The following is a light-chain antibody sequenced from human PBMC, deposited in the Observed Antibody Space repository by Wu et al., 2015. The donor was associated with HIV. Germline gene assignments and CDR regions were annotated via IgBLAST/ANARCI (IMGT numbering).Light chain of an antibody. V-gene: IGKV3-15*01. CDR2: DAS. CDR1: ESVRNN. CDR3: QQYESWHPYS. J-gene: IGKJ2*03. Sequence: EIVMTLSPATLSVSPEERATLSCRASESVRNNLAWYQQKPGQAPRLLIYDASTRATGIPARFSGSGSGTEFTLTISSLQSEDFAVYYCQQYESWHPYSFGQGTKLEIK.